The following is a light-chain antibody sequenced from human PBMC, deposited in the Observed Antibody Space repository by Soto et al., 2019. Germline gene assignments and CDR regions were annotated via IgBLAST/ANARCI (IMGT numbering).Light chain of an antibody. J-gene: IGKJ2*01. Sequence: DIRMTQSPSTLSSSVGDRVTITCRTSQSIDTWLAWYQQKPGKAPNLLIYKASFLQGEVPSRFSGSGSGTDFTLTISSLQPDDFAIYYCQHYDSFSATFGPGTKLEVK. CDR1: QSIDTW. CDR2: KAS. CDR3: QHYDSFSAT. V-gene: IGKV1-5*03.